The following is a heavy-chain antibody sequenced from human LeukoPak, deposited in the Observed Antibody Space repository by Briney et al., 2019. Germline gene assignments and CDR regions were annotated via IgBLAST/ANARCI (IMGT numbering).Heavy chain of an antibody. V-gene: IGHV3-7*01. CDR2: LKQDGSEK. CDR3: ARDNNIVVVVAAYYMDV. J-gene: IGHJ6*03. D-gene: IGHD2-15*01. CDR1: GFTFSSYW. Sequence: GGSLRLSCAASGFTFSSYWMSWVRQAPGKGLEWVANLKQDGSEKYYVDSVQGRFTISRDNAKNSLYLQMNSLRAEDTAVYYCARDNNIVVVVAAYYMDVWGKGTTVTVSS.